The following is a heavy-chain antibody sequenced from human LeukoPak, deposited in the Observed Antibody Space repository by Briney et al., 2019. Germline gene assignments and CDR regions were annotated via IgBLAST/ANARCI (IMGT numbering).Heavy chain of an antibody. CDR1: GGSISSGSYY. J-gene: IGHJ4*02. CDR2: IYTSGST. CDR3: ARGTRGYSYEGFYFDY. Sequence: SETLSLTCTVSGGSISSGSYYWSWIRQPAGKGLEWIGRIYTSGSTNYNPSLKSRVTISVDTSRNQFSLKLSSVTAADTAVYYCARGTRGYSYEGFYFDYWGQGTLVTVSS. D-gene: IGHD5-18*01. V-gene: IGHV4-61*02.